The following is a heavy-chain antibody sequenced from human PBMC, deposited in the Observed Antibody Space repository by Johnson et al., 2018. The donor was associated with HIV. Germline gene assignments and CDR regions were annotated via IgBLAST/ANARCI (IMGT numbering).Heavy chain of an antibody. CDR2: ISGSGGST. CDR1: GFTFDDYG. CDR3: ARDSVDHGDYRGAFDI. Sequence: VQLVESGGGLVQPGGSLRLSRAASGFTFDDYGMSWVRQAPGKGLEWVSAISGSGGSTYYADSVKGRFTISRDNAKNSLYLQMNSLRADDTAVYYCARDSVDHGDYRGAFDIWGQGTMVTVSS. D-gene: IGHD4-17*01. V-gene: IGHV3-23*04. J-gene: IGHJ3*02.